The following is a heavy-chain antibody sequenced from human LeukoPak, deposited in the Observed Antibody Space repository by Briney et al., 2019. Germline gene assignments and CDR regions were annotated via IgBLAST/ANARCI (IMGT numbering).Heavy chain of an antibody. CDR2: ISYSGST. D-gene: IGHD2-21*01. V-gene: IGHV4-31*03. Sequence: SETLSLTCTVSVGAISSGGYYWSWIRQLPGKSLEWIGYISYSGSTYYNPSLKSRVTISVDTSKNQFSLRLSSVTAADTAVYYCARDQTYSIDNWGQGTLVTVSS. CDR3: ARDQTYSIDN. J-gene: IGHJ4*02. CDR1: VGAISSGGYY.